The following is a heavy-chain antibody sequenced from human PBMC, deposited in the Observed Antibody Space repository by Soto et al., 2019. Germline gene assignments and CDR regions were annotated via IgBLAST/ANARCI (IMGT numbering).Heavy chain of an antibody. V-gene: IGHV3-23*01. CDR2: ISGSGGST. CDR3: AKDRIAAAGSRWFDP. CDR1: GFTFSSYA. J-gene: IGHJ5*02. D-gene: IGHD6-13*01. Sequence: PGGSLRLSCAASGFTFSSYAMSWVRQAPGKGLEWVSAISGSGGSTYYADSVKGRFTISRDNSKNTLYLQMNSLRAEDTAVYYCAKDRIAAAGSRWFDPWGQGTLVTVPQ.